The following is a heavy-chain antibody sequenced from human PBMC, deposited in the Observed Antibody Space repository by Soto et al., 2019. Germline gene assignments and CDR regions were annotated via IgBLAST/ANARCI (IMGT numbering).Heavy chain of an antibody. CDR1: GFRFSDFA. CDR2: ITGTASSP. D-gene: IGHD5-12*01. J-gene: IGHJ4*02. V-gene: IGHV3-23*01. CDR3: AKGAEGYVVSSLDS. Sequence: EVQLLESGGGFVQPGGSLRLSCAASGFRFSDFAMTWVRQAPGRGLEWVSAITGTASSPYYADSVKGRFTISRDNSKTTLYSQINSLRAEDTAIYYCAKGAEGYVVSSLDSWGQGTLVTVSS.